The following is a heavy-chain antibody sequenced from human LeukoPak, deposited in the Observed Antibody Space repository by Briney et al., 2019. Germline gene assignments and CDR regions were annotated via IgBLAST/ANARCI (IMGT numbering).Heavy chain of an antibody. CDR3: ARDLTVTTMVRGVLNWFDP. Sequence: ASVKVSCKASGYTFTGYYIHWVRQAPGQGLEWMGWINPNSGGTNYAQKFQGRVTMTRDTSISTAYMELSRLRSDDTAVYYCARDLTVTTMVRGVLNWFDPWGQGTLVTVSS. CDR1: GYTFTGYY. J-gene: IGHJ5*02. D-gene: IGHD3-10*01. CDR2: INPNSGGT. V-gene: IGHV1-2*02.